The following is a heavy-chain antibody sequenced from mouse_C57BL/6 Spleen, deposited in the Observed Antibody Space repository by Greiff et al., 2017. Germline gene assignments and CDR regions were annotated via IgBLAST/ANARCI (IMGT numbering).Heavy chain of an antibody. CDR3: ARYRIYYDYDDGAMDY. CDR2: IYPRSGNT. J-gene: IGHJ4*01. Sequence: QVQLQQSGAELARPGASVKLSCKASGYTFTSYGISWVKQRTGQGLEWIGEIYPRSGNTYYNEKFQGKATLTVDKSSSTAYMQLSSLTSEDSAVYYCARYRIYYDYDDGAMDYWGQGTSVTVSS. CDR1: GYTFTSYG. D-gene: IGHD2-4*01. V-gene: IGHV1-81*01.